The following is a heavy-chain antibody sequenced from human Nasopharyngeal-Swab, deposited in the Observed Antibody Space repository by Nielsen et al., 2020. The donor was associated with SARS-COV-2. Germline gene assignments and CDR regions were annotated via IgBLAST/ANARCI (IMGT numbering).Heavy chain of an antibody. D-gene: IGHD2-2*01. CDR3: ARDPHTSPYYYYYMDV. CDR1: GFTFSSYA. Sequence: GGSLRLSCAASGFTFSSYAMHWVRQAPGKGLEWVAVISYDGSNKYYADSVKGRFTISRDNSKNTLYLQMNSLRAEDTAVYYCARDPHTSPYYYYYMDVWGKGTTVTVSS. CDR2: ISYDGSNK. V-gene: IGHV3-30-3*01. J-gene: IGHJ6*03.